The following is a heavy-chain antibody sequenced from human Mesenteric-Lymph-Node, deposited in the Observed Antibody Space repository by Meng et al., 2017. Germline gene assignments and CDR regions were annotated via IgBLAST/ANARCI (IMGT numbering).Heavy chain of an antibody. D-gene: IGHD3/OR15-3a*01. CDR1: GFTFNIYW. V-gene: IGHV3-21*04. Sequence: GESLKISCAGAGFTFNIYWMHWVRQAPGRGLEWVSAIAGGNRNYKYAADSVTGRFTTSRDDSRNTLYLEMNSLGADDTAVYFCAKFSGLFKSDYWTYDSFDVWGQGTVVTVSS. J-gene: IGHJ3*01. CDR3: AKFSGLFKSDYWTYDSFDV. CDR2: IAGGNRNYK.